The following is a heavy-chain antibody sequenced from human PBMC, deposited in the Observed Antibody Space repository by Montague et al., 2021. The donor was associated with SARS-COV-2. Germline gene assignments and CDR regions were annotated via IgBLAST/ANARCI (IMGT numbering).Heavy chain of an antibody. CDR3: ARKGSGRSDLAY. J-gene: IGHJ4*02. V-gene: IGHV4-4*02. Sequence: SETLSLTCVVYGDSISTDNWWTWVRLPPGKGLEWGGENYHTGSTKYKPSLKSGNSMSVDNSWNQFSLRLTAMTAADTAIYYCARKGSGRSDLAYWGQGTLVTVSS. CDR1: GDSISTDNW. D-gene: IGHD1-26*01. CDR2: NYHTGST.